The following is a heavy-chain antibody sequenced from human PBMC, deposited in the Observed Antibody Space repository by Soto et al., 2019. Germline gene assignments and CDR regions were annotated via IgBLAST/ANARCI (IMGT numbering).Heavy chain of an antibody. CDR1: GGSFSGYY. J-gene: IGHJ6*01. Sequence: QVQLQQWGAGLLKPSKTLSLTCAVYGGSFSGYYWSWIRQPPGKGLEWIGEINHSGSTNYNPSLKSRVTISVDTSKNQFSLKLSSVTAADTAVYYCARVFRGWYDFWSGYGDYGMDVW. V-gene: IGHV4-34*01. D-gene: IGHD3-3*01. CDR2: INHSGST. CDR3: ARVFRGWYDFWSGYGDYGMDV.